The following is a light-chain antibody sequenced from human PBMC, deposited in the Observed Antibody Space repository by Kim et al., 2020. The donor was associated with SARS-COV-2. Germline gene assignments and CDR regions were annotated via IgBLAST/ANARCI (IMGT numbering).Light chain of an antibody. CDR2: EDD. Sequence: GKTVTISCTRSSGSIASNYVQWYQQRPGSSPTTVIYEDDQRPSGVPDRFSGSIDSSSNSASLIISGLKTEDEADYYCQSYDSSSWVFGGGTQLTVL. CDR3: QSYDSSSWV. V-gene: IGLV6-57*01. CDR1: SGSIASNY. J-gene: IGLJ3*02.